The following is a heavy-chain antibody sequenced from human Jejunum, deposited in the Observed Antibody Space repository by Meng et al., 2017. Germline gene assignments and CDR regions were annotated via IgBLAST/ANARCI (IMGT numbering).Heavy chain of an antibody. V-gene: IGHV1-2*06. CDR3: ARDEDISAAGKLFGDY. CDR1: GYNFPHFR. J-gene: IGHJ4*02. D-gene: IGHD6-25*01. Sequence: QAHLVTDGAGGKRPGASVKGSCKPSGYNFPHFRKHWVRRAPGQGLEWMGRINPKSGDTHYAQKFQARVTMTGDTSISTAYMELSGLRSDDTAMYYCARDEDISAAGKLFGDYWGQGTLVTVSS. CDR2: INPKSGDT.